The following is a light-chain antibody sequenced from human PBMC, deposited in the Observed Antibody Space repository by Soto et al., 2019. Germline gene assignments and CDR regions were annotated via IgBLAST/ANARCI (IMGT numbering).Light chain of an antibody. J-gene: IGLJ1*01. CDR2: EAR. CDR3: SLYTSENTHV. V-gene: IGLV2-14*01. CDR1: SSDVGGYNY. Sequence: QSVLTQPASVSGSPGQSITISCTGTSSDVGGYNYVSWYQQHPGKAPKLIIYEARNRPSGVPDRFSGSKSGNTASLTISGLQAADEADYYCSLYTSENTHVFGNGTKVTVL.